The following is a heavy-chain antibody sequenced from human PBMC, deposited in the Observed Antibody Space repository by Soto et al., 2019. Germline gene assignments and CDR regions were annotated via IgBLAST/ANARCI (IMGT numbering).Heavy chain of an antibody. CDR3: ARVLRRMYCSGGSCYSAAFDI. CDR1: GGTFSSYA. D-gene: IGHD2-15*01. CDR2: IIPIFGTA. V-gene: IGHV1-69*13. J-gene: IGHJ3*02. Sequence: SVKVSCKASGGTFSSYAISWVRQAPGQGLEWMGGIIPIFGTANYAQKFQGRVMITADESTSTAYMELSSLRSEDTAVYYCARVLRRMYCSGGSCYSAAFDIWGQGTMVTVSS.